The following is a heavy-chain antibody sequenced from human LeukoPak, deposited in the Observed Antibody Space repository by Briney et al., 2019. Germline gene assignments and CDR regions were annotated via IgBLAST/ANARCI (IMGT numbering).Heavy chain of an antibody. CDR2: IYHSGST. CDR3: ARGRIYDFWSGYQIYFDY. J-gene: IGHJ4*02. CDR1: GGSISSGGYY. V-gene: IGHV4-30-2*01. Sequence: SETLSLTCTVSGGSISSGGYYWSWIRQPPGKGLEWIGYIYHSGSTYYNPSLRSRVTISVDTSKNQFSLKLSSVTAADTAVYYCARGRIYDFWSGYQIYFDYWGQGTLVTVSS. D-gene: IGHD3-3*01.